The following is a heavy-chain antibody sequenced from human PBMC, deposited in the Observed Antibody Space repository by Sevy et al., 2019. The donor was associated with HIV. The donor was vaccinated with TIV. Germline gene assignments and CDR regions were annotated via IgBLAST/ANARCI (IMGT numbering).Heavy chain of an antibody. CDR1: GGTFSRHA. CDR2: IIPIFGRG. CDR3: AKGRDDIVAVPAVRLYYQNGMDV. V-gene: IGHV1-69*13. D-gene: IGHD2-2*01. J-gene: IGHJ6*02. Sequence: ASVKVSCKASGGTFSRHAISWVRQAPGQGLEWMGGIIPIFGRGNYAHQFLGRVTITADESTSTVYMELSSLRSDDTAVYYCAKGRDDIVAVPAVRLYYQNGMDVWGQGTTVTVSS.